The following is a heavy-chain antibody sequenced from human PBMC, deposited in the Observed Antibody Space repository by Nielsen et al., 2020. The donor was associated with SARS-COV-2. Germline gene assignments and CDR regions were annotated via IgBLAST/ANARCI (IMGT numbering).Heavy chain of an antibody. CDR3: ARTEVLLWFGELLTYFDY. V-gene: IGHV4-39*01. CDR2: IYYSGST. J-gene: IGHJ4*02. Sequence: WIRQPPGKGLEWIGSIYYSGSTYYNPSLKSRVTISVDTSKNQFSLKLSSVTAADTAVYYCARTEVLLWFGELLTYFDYWGQGTLVTVSS. D-gene: IGHD3-10*01.